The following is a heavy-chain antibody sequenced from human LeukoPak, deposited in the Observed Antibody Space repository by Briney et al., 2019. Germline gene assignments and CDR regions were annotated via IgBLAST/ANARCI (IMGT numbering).Heavy chain of an antibody. CDR1: GYTFTSYG. CDR2: ISAYDGNT. D-gene: IGHD6-13*01. CDR3: ARGHSSPLYNWFDP. Sequence: ASVEVSCKASGYTFTSYGISWVRQAPGQGLEWMGWISAYDGNTNYAQKLQGRVTMTTDTSTSTAYMELRSLRSDDTAVYYCARGHSSPLYNWFDPWGQGTLVTVSS. J-gene: IGHJ5*02. V-gene: IGHV1-18*01.